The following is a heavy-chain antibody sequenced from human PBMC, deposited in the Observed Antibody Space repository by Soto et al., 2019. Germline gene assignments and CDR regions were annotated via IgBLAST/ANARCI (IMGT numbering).Heavy chain of an antibody. V-gene: IGHV3-64D*06. J-gene: IGHJ4*02. Sequence: WWSPRLSCSSSGFTFSNFAMHWVRQAPGKGLEYVSGITSNGDNTYHADSVQGRFTISRDNSKSTLYLQMTSLRVEDTAVYYCVKGNQLLRYYFEYWGRGALVTVSS. CDR1: GFTFSNFA. D-gene: IGHD2-2*01. CDR3: VKGNQLLRYYFEY. CDR2: ITSNGDNT.